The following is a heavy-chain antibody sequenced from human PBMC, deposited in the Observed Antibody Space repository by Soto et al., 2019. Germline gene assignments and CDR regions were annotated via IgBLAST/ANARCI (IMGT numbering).Heavy chain of an antibody. D-gene: IGHD3-22*01. CDR3: ARGISMPAVVQDDAPDKYYLDS. Sequence: SETLSLTCAVYGGSFSGHYWTWIRQPPGKGLEWIGEINHSGSTNYNPPLKSRVTISVDTSKNQFSLKLSSVTAADTAVYYCARGISMPAVVQDDAPDKYYLDSWSQGTLVTVYS. J-gene: IGHJ4*02. CDR2: INHSGST. V-gene: IGHV4-34*01. CDR1: GGSFSGHY.